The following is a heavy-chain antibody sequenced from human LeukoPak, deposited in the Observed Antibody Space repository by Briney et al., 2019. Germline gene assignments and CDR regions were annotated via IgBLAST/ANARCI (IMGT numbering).Heavy chain of an antibody. CDR3: ARGDILTGYSF. Sequence: TETLSLTCAVSGGSFSGYYWSWIRQPPGKGLEWIGEINHSGSTKYNPSLKSRVTISVDTSKNQFSLKVNSVTAADTAVYYCARGDILTGYSFWGQGTLVTVSS. V-gene: IGHV4-34*01. CDR2: INHSGST. J-gene: IGHJ4*02. D-gene: IGHD3-9*01. CDR1: GGSFSGYY.